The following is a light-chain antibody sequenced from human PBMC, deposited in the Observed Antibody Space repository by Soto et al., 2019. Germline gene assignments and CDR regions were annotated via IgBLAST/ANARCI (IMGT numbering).Light chain of an antibody. Sequence: DIQMTQSPSNLSASVGDRFTITFRASQTISSWLAWYQQKPGKAPKLLIYKASTLKSGVPSRFSGSGSGTEFTLTISSLQPDDFATYYCQHYNSYSEAFGQGTKVDIK. CDR3: QHYNSYSEA. J-gene: IGKJ1*01. CDR2: KAS. CDR1: QTISSW. V-gene: IGKV1-5*03.